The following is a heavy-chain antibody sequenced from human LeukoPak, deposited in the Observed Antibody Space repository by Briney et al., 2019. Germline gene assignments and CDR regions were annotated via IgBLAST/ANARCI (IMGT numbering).Heavy chain of an antibody. CDR3: AKELGYYDSSGYSDY. Sequence: QPGGSLRLSCAASGFTFSSYGMHWVRQAPGKGLEWVAVIWYDGSNKYYADSVKGRFTISRDNSKNTLYLQMNSLRAEDTAVYYCAKELGYYDSSGYSDYWGQGTLVTVSS. CDR1: GFTFSSYG. D-gene: IGHD3-22*01. J-gene: IGHJ4*02. V-gene: IGHV3-30*02. CDR2: IWYDGSNK.